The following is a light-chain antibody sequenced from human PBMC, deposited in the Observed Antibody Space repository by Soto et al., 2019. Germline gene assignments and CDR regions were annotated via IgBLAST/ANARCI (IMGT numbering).Light chain of an antibody. CDR3: SSYTSSSAFYV. V-gene: IGLV2-14*01. CDR1: SSDVGGYNY. Sequence: SVLTQPASVSGSPGQSITISCTGTSSDVGGYNYVSWYQQHPGKAPKLMIYDVSNRPSGVSNRFSGSKSGNTASLTISGLQAEDEADYYXSSYTSSSAFYVFGTGTKVTVL. J-gene: IGLJ1*01. CDR2: DVS.